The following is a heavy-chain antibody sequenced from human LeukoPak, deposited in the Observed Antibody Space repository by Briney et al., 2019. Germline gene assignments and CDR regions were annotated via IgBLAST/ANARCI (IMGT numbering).Heavy chain of an antibody. CDR2: INPNSGGT. J-gene: IGHJ3*02. D-gene: IGHD2-2*01. CDR1: GYTFTGYY. V-gene: IGHV1-2*02. CDR3: ARDSIVVVPAASDAFDI. Sequence: ASVKVSCKASGYTFTGYYMHWVRQAPGQGLEWMGWINPNSGGTNYAQKFQGRVTMTRDTSISTTYMELSRLGSDDTAVYYCARDSIVVVPAASDAFDIWGQGTMVTVSS.